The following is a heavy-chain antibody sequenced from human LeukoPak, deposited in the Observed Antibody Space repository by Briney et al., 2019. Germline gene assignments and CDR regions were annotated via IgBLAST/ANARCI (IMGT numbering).Heavy chain of an antibody. J-gene: IGHJ4*02. CDR1: GGSISSGDYY. CDR3: ARDRAGDTAMALVY. CDR2: IYYSGST. Sequence: SETLSLTCTVSGGSISSGDYYWSWIRQPPGKGLEWIGYIYYSGSTYYNPSLKSRVTISVDTSKNQFSLKLSSVTAADTAVYYCARDRAGDTAMALVYWGQGTLVTVSS. V-gene: IGHV4-30-4*01. D-gene: IGHD5-18*01.